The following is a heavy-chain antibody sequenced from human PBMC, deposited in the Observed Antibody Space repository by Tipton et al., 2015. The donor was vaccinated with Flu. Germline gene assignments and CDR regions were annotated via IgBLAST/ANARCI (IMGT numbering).Heavy chain of an antibody. J-gene: IGHJ4*02. D-gene: IGHD4-23*01. CDR3: ARRAAREGGNAGFDF. CDR1: GDSVRSPYY. Sequence: LRLSCGVSGDSVRSPYYWGWIRQPQGKGLEWIGSVFHSGGAYYNPSLMGRVSMSIVTSTNQFSLRLASVTAADTAVYYCARRAAREGGNAGFDFWGQGTLVTVSS. V-gene: IGHV4-38-2*01. CDR2: VFHSGGA.